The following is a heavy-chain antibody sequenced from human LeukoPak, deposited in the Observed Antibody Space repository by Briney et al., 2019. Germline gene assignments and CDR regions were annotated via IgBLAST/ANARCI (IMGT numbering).Heavy chain of an antibody. CDR1: GGFIRSYY. Sequence: PSETLSLTCSVSGGFIRSYYWIWIRQPPGKGLEWIGNIYDRGSTKYNPSLKSRVTISVDTSKNQFSLRLSSVTAADTAVYYCARGRAFDNWGQGTLVTVSS. CDR2: IYDRGST. CDR3: ARGRAFDN. V-gene: IGHV4-59*01. J-gene: IGHJ4*02.